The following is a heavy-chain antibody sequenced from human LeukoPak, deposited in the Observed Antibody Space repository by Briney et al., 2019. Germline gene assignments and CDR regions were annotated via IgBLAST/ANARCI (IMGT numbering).Heavy chain of an antibody. J-gene: IGHJ4*02. CDR2: INENSGSI. V-gene: IGHV3-9*01. CDR1: GFSFDDYA. Sequence: GGSLRLSCAGSGFSFDDYAMHCVRQAPGEGLEWVSGINENSGSIGYADSVKGRFTISRDNAKNSLYLQMNSLRIEDTAFYYCARWIVGFDSWGQGTLVTVSS. CDR3: ARWIVGFDS. D-gene: IGHD2-15*01.